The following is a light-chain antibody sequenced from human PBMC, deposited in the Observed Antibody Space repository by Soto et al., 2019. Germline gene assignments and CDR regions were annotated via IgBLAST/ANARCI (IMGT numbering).Light chain of an antibody. Sequence: DIQMTQSPSTLSASVVDRVTITCRASQSISSWLAWYQQKPGKAPKLLIYDASSLESGVPSRFSGSGSGTEFTLTISSLQPDDFATYYCQQSYSTPRSFGQGTRWRL. J-gene: IGKJ5*01. CDR2: DAS. CDR1: QSISSW. CDR3: QQSYSTPRS. V-gene: IGKV1-5*01.